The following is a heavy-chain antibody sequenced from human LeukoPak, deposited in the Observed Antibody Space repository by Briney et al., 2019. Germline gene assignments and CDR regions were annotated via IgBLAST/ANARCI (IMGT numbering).Heavy chain of an antibody. V-gene: IGHV3-53*01. J-gene: IGHJ6*02. D-gene: IGHD5-12*01. CDR3: ARSGSDYYGMDV. Sequence: PGWSLRLSCAASGFTVSSNHMSWVRQTPGKVLELVSVIYSGGSTYYLDSVKGRFTISRDNSKNTLYLQMNSLRAEDTAVYYCARSGSDYYGMDVWGQGTTVTVSS. CDR2: IYSGGST. CDR1: GFTVSSNH.